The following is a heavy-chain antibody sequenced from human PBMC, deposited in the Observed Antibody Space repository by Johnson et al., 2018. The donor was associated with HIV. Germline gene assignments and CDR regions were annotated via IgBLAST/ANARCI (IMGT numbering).Heavy chain of an antibody. Sequence: VQLVESGGGVVQPGRSLRLSCAASGFTFSSYAMHWVRQAPGKGLEWVAVISYDGSNKYYADSVKGRFTISRDNSKNTLYLQMNSLRAEDTAVYYCASSPRLNDAFDIWGQGTMVTVSS. D-gene: IGHD3-22*01. V-gene: IGHV3-30*04. J-gene: IGHJ3*02. CDR3: ASSPRLNDAFDI. CDR2: ISYDGSNK. CDR1: GFTFSSYA.